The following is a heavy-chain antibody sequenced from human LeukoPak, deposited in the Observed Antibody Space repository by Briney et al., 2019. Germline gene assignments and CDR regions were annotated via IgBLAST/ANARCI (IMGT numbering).Heavy chain of an antibody. CDR1: GFTFSSYW. CDR2: INQDGSEK. CDR3: AKDSNGPMY. J-gene: IGHJ4*02. D-gene: IGHD6-19*01. Sequence: GGSLRLSCAASGFTFSSYWMTWVRQAPGKGLEWVANINQDGSEKYYVDSVKGRFTISRDNAKNSLYLQMNSLRAEDTAVYYCAKDSNGPMYWGQGTLVTVSS. V-gene: IGHV3-7*01.